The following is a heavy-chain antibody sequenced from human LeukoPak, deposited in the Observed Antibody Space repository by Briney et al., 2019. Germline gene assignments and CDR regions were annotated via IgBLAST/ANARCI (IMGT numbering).Heavy chain of an antibody. Sequence: PGGSLRLSCAASGFTFSSYSMNWVRQAPGKGLEWVSSISSSSSYIYYADSVKGRFTISRDNAKNSLYLQMNSLRAEDTAVYYCARGGGSIVVVPAAETEFDYWGQGTLVTVSS. CDR1: GFTFSSYS. CDR2: ISSSSSYI. V-gene: IGHV3-21*01. D-gene: IGHD2-2*01. CDR3: ARGGGSIVVVPAAETEFDY. J-gene: IGHJ4*02.